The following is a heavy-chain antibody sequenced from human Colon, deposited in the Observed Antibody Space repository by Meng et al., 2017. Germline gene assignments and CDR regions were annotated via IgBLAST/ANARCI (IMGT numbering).Heavy chain of an antibody. D-gene: IGHD4-17*01. CDR3: ARDPGYGDPRDY. Sequence: GGSLRLSRAASGLTVSSNYMSWVRQAPGKGLEWLSIIHSGGTTYYADSVKGRFTISRDNSKNTVHLQMNSLRTEDTAVYYCARDPGYGDPRDYWGQGTLVTVSS. J-gene: IGHJ4*02. V-gene: IGHV3-66*02. CDR2: IHSGGTT. CDR1: GLTVSSNY.